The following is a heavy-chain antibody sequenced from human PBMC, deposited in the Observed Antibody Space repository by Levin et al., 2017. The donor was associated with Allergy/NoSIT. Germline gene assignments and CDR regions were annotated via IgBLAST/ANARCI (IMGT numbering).Heavy chain of an antibody. D-gene: IGHD4-17*01. J-gene: IGHJ4*02. Sequence: SETLSLTCTVSGASINNYFWSWIRQPAGKGLEWIGRIYTSGGTDYNPSLKSRVTLSLDMPGNQFSLKINSVTAADTGVYFCGRETRADSGIGAGDWIDYWGQGIPVTVSS. CDR2: IYTSGGT. CDR3: GRETRADSGIGAGDWIDY. CDR1: GASINNYF. V-gene: IGHV4-4*07.